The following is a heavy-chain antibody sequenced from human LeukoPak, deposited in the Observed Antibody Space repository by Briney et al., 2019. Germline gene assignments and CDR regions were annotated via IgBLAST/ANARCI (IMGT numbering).Heavy chain of an antibody. CDR1: GGSISSSSYY. CDR3: ARGPEAYDILTGLGGYYFDY. J-gene: IGHJ4*02. CDR2: IYYSGST. D-gene: IGHD3-9*01. V-gene: IGHV4-39*07. Sequence: SETLSLTCTVSGGSISSSSYYWGWIRQPPGKGLEWIGSIYYSGSTYYNPSLKSRVTISVDTSKNQFSLKLSSVTAAGTAVYYCARGPEAYDILTGLGGYYFDYWGQGTLVTVSS.